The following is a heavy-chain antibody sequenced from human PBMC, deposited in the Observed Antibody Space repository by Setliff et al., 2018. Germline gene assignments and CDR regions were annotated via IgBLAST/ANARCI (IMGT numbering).Heavy chain of an antibody. CDR2: ISAYTGNT. CDR1: GYTFTNYG. D-gene: IGHD2-2*01. V-gene: IGHV1-18*01. J-gene: IGHJ4*02. Sequence: ASVKVSCKASGYTFTNYGISWVRQAPGQGLEWMGWISAYTGNTYSAQKFQGRLTMTTXXXTXTAYXXXXXXXXXXXAXYYCSRLVRYCTRTSCQRASGDDYLGQGTLVTVSS. CDR3: SRLVRYCTRTSCQRASGDDY.